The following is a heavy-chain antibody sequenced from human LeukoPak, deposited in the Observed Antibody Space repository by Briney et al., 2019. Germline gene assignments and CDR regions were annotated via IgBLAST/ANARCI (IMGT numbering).Heavy chain of an antibody. CDR3: ARGRPPHRFTYGIREDSYYFDY. J-gene: IGHJ4*02. CDR2: IRFDGSDE. V-gene: IGHV3-30*02. CDR1: GFRFSTSG. Sequence: GGSLRLSCAASGFRFSTSGMHWVRQAPGKGLEWVSFIRFDGSDEDHGDSVKGRFTISRDNSKNTMYLQMNSLRAEDTAVYYCARGRPPHRFTYGIREDSYYFDYWGQGTLVTVSS. D-gene: IGHD5-18*01.